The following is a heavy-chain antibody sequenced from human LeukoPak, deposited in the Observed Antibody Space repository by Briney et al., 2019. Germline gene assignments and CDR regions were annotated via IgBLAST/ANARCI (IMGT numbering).Heavy chain of an antibody. Sequence: PERSLRLSCAASGFTFSTYAMHWARQAPGKGPEWVAVISYDGRNKYYADSVKDRFTISRDNAKNSLYLQMNSLRDEDTAVYYCARDPGGYGGPSGGYWGQGTLVTVSS. J-gene: IGHJ4*02. D-gene: IGHD4-23*01. V-gene: IGHV3-30*04. CDR2: ISYDGRNK. CDR1: GFTFSTYA. CDR3: ARDPGGYGGPSGGY.